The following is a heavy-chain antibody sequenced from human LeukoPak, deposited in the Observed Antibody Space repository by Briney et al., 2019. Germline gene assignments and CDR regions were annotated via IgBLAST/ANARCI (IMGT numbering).Heavy chain of an antibody. CDR3: AKDLFGRYSRDY. V-gene: IGHV3-23*01. CDR1: GFTFSSYA. CDR2: INPSDGST. J-gene: IGHJ4*02. D-gene: IGHD3-10*01. Sequence: GGSLRLSCAASGFTFSSYAMTWVRQAPGKGLEWVSGINPSDGSTHYADSVKGRFTISRDNSKNMLYLQMNSLRAEDTAVYYCAKDLFGRYSRDYWGQGTLGTVSS.